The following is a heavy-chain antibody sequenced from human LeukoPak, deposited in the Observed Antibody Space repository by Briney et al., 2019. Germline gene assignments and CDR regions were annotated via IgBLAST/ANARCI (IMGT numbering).Heavy chain of an antibody. J-gene: IGHJ4*02. Sequence: GGSLRLSCAASGFTFSSYAMSWVRQAPGKGLEWVSAISGSGGSTYYADSVKGRFTISRDNSKNTLYLQMNSLRAEDTAVYYCAREPKTYSSSWYPTVVYWGQGTLVTVSS. CDR2: ISGSGGST. D-gene: IGHD6-13*01. CDR1: GFTFSSYA. CDR3: AREPKTYSSSWYPTVVY. V-gene: IGHV3-23*01.